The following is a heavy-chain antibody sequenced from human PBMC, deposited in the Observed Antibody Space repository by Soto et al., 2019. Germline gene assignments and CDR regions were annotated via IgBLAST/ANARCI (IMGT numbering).Heavy chain of an antibody. CDR2: IKQDGSEK. J-gene: IGHJ6*04. D-gene: IGHD2-15*01. Sequence: GGPLRLSCAASGFSSSSYWMSWVRQTPGKGLEWVANIKQDGSEKYYVDSVKGRFTISRDNAWNSLSLQMNSLRAEDTAVYFCAPDPTRPLDVWGKGTTVTVSS. V-gene: IGHV3-7*01. CDR1: GFSSSSYW. CDR3: APDPTRPLDV.